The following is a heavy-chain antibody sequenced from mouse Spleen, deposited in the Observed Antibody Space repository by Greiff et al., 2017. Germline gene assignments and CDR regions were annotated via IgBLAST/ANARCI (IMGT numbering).Heavy chain of an antibody. Sequence: VKLMESGAELVKPGASVKMSCKASGYTFTSYWITWVKQRPGQGLEWIGDIYPGSGSTNYNEKFKSKATLTVDTSSSTAYMQLSSLSSEDSAVYYCARGDYDVLYAMDYWGQGTSVTVSS. D-gene: IGHD2-4*01. J-gene: IGHJ4*01. CDR3: ARGDYDVLYAMDY. V-gene: IGHV1-55*01. CDR1: GYTFTSYW. CDR2: IYPGSGST.